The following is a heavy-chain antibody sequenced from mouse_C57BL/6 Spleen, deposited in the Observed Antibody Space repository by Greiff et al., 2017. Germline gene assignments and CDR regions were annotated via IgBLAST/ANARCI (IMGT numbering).Heavy chain of an antibody. CDR1: GYSFTGYF. CDR3: ARSGTTYYSNSWFAY. Sequence: VQLKESGPELVKPGDSVKISCKASGYSFTGYFMNWVMQSHGKGLEWIGRINPYNGDTFYNQKFKGKATLTVDKSSSTAHMELRSLTSEDSAVYYCARSGTTYYSNSWFAYWGQGTLVTVSA. J-gene: IGHJ3*01. V-gene: IGHV1-20*01. D-gene: IGHD2-5*01. CDR2: INPYNGDT.